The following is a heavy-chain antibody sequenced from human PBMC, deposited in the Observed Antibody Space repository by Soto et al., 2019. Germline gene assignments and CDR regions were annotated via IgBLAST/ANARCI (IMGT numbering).Heavy chain of an antibody. Sequence: QVQLVQSGAEVKKPGSSVKVSCKASGGTFSSYVISWVRQAPGQGLEWMGAIIPIFGTAKYAQKFQGRVTITADESTSTDYMELSSLRSEDTAVYYCARGGYSGSYFDYLGQGTLVTVSS. CDR2: IIPIFGTA. D-gene: IGHD5-12*01. V-gene: IGHV1-69*01. CDR3: ARGGYSGSYFDY. J-gene: IGHJ4*02. CDR1: GGTFSSYV.